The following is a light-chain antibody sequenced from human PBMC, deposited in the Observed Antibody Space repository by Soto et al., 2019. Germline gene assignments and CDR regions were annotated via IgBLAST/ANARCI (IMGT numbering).Light chain of an antibody. CDR1: QGIGTY. Sequence: DIQMTQSPSSLSASVGDRVTITCRVSQGIGTYLAWYRQKPGRVPNLLIYGASTLQSGVPSRFSGSGSGTDFTLTISGLQPEDVATYYCQKYDSAPFTFGPGTKVDL. CDR2: GAS. J-gene: IGKJ3*01. V-gene: IGKV1-27*01. CDR3: QKYDSAPFT.